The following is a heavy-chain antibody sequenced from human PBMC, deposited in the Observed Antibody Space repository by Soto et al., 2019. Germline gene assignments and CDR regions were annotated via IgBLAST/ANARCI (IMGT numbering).Heavy chain of an antibody. Sequence: GGSERQSGAASGCADHDAWMNWYRQAPGKGLEWVGRVKSRTDGGTIDYGAPVKGRFTISRDDSKNMLYLQMSSLKTEDTAVYFCTTEFYDSSGQRYWGQGTQVTVSS. CDR2: VKSRTDGGTI. V-gene: IGHV3-15*07. D-gene: IGHD3-22*01. CDR3: TTEFYDSSGQRY. J-gene: IGHJ4*02. CDR1: GCADHDAW.